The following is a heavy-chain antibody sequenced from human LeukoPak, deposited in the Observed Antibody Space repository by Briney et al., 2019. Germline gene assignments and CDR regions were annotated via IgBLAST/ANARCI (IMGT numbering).Heavy chain of an antibody. Sequence: ASVKVSCKASGYTFTGYYMHWVRQAPGQGLEWMGWINPNSGGTNYAQKFQGRVTMTRDTSISTAYMELSRLRSDDTAVYYCARGYDILTDYYNFDYWGQGTLVTVSS. CDR2: INPNSGGT. V-gene: IGHV1-2*02. J-gene: IGHJ4*02. CDR3: ARGYDILTDYYNFDY. D-gene: IGHD3-9*01. CDR1: GYTFTGYY.